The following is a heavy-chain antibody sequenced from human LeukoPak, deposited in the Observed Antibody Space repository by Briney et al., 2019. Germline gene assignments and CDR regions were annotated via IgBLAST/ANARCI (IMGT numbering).Heavy chain of an antibody. Sequence: SVKVSCKASGGTFSSYAISWVRQAPGQGLEWMGRIIPTFGTANYAQKSQGRVTITTDESTSTAYMELSSLRSEDTAVYYCARAKGSSSPFDYWGQGTLVTVSS. CDR2: IIPTFGTA. CDR3: ARAKGSSSPFDY. CDR1: GGTFSSYA. D-gene: IGHD6-6*01. V-gene: IGHV1-69*05. J-gene: IGHJ4*02.